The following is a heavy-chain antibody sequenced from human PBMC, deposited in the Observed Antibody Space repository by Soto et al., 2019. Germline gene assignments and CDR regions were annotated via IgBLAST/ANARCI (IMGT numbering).Heavy chain of an antibody. Sequence: QVQLVQSGAEVRKPGASVKVSCKASGYTFTSSGIRWLRQAPGQGLEWMGWIRTDNGDTNDAQKFQDRVTMTIDRSTSTASMEMRSLRFGGAAVYDCAGDGAAPYYDGCMDVWGQGTRVTVSS. CDR1: GYTFTSSG. CDR2: IRTDNGDT. CDR3: AGDGAAPYYDGCMDV. D-gene: IGHD7-27*01. J-gene: IGHJ6*02. V-gene: IGHV1-18*01.